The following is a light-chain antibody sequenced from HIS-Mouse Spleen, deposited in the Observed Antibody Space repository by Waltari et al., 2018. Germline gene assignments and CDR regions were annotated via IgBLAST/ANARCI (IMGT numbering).Light chain of an antibody. CDR1: SRAVGGDTY. Sequence: QSALTQPASVSGSPGQSITLSCTGTSRAVGGDTYVSWYQQHPGKAPKLMIYDVSNRPSGVSNRFSGSKSGNTASLTISGLQAEDEADYYCSSYTSSSTLEVFGGGTKLTVL. CDR3: SSYTSSSTLEV. V-gene: IGLV2-14*03. J-gene: IGLJ3*02. CDR2: DVS.